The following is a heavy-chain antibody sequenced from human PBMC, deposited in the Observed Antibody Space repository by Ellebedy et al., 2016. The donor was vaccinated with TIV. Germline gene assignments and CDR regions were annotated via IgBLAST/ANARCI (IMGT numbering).Heavy chain of an antibody. CDR2: NSGHDGDP. CDR1: GYTFTRYG. V-gene: IGHV1-18*04. CDR3: ARDQQQLVIHNYDGLDV. J-gene: IGHJ6*02. Sequence: AASVKVSCKASGYTFTRYGISWVRQAPGQGLEWMGWNSGHDGDPNYAQKRQARVTMPTDTSTSTADMEPRSLISDDTAVYYWARDQQQLVIHNYDGLDVWGQGTTVTVSS. D-gene: IGHD6-13*01.